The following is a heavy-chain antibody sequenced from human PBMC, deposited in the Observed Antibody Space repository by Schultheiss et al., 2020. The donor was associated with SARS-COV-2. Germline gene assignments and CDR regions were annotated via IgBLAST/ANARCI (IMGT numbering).Heavy chain of an antibody. CDR2: INHSGST. J-gene: IGHJ4*02. Sequence: SETLSLTCAVYGGSFSGYYWSWIRKPPGKGLELIGEINHSGSTNYNPSLKSRVTISVDMSKNQITLKLSFVTATDTAVSYYARRNFLWGPYYYDGSGYYFDYWGQGTLVTVSS. D-gene: IGHD3-22*01. V-gene: IGHV4-34*01. CDR3: ARRNFLWGPYYYDGSGYYFDY. CDR1: GGSFSGYY.